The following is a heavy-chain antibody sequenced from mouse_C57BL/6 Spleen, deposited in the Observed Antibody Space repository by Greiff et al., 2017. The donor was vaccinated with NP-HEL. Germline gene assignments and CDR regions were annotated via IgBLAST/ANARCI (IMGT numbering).Heavy chain of an antibody. Sequence: EVNVVDSGGGLVKPGGSLKLSCAASGFTFSSYAMSWVRQTPEKRLEWVATISDGGSYTYYPDNVKGRFTISRDNAKNNLYLQMSHLKSEDTAMYYCARDNGSSYDWYFDVWGTGTTVTVSS. J-gene: IGHJ1*03. CDR3: ARDNGSSYDWYFDV. D-gene: IGHD1-1*01. CDR1: GFTFSSYA. CDR2: ISDGGSYT. V-gene: IGHV5-4*01.